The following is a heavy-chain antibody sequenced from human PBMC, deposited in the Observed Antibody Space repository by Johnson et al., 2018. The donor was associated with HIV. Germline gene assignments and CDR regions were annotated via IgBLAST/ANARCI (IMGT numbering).Heavy chain of an antibody. D-gene: IGHD5-24*01. CDR3: AKDYRDGYNRGWAFDI. CDR1: GFTFSSYA. J-gene: IGHJ3*02. V-gene: IGHV3-23*04. Sequence: VQLVESGGGLVQPGGSLRLSCIASGFTFSSYAMSWVRQAPGKGLEWVSAISGSGSSTYYADSVKGRFTISRDNSKNTLYLQMNSLRAEDTAVYYCAKDYRDGYNRGWAFDIWGQGTMVTVSS. CDR2: ISGSGSST.